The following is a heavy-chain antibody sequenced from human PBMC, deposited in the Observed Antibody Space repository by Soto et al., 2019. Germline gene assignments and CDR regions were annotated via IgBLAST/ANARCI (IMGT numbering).Heavy chain of an antibody. CDR3: STDNYDFWSGPTRAYYGMDV. CDR2: FDPEDGET. V-gene: IGHV1-24*01. CDR1: GYTLTELS. Sequence: GASVKVSCKVSGYTLTELSMHWVRQAPGKGLEWMGGFDPEDGETIYAQKFQGRVTMTEDTSTDTAYMELSSLRSEDTAVYYCSTDNYDFWSGPTRAYYGMDVWGQGTTVTVSS. D-gene: IGHD3-3*01. J-gene: IGHJ6*02.